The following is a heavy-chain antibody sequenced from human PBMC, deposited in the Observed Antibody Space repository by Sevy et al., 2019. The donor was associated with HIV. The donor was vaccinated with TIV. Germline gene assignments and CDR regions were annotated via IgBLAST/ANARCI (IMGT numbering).Heavy chain of an antibody. Sequence: GGSLRLSCAASGFTFSSYAMSWVRQAPGKGLEWVSAISGSGGSTYYADSVKGRFTISRDNSKNTLYLQMNSLRAEDTAVYYCAKDIHSSSSYPGGYYYYGMDVWGQGTTVTVSS. CDR3: AKDIHSSSSYPGGYYYYGMDV. CDR1: GFTFSSYA. J-gene: IGHJ6*02. CDR2: ISGSGGST. V-gene: IGHV3-23*01. D-gene: IGHD6-6*01.